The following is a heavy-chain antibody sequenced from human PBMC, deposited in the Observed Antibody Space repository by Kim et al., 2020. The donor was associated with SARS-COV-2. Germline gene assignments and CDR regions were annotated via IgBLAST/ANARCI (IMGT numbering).Heavy chain of an antibody. CDR1: GGSISSSSYY. J-gene: IGHJ2*01. CDR2: IYYSGST. D-gene: IGHD6-19*01. V-gene: IGHV4-39*01. CDR3: ASSGKYSSGWPYWLSFDL. Sequence: SETLSLTCTVSGGSISSSSYYWGWIRQPPGKGLEWIGSIYYSGSTYYNPSLKSRVTISVDTSKNQFSLKLSSVTAADTAVYYCASSGKYSSGWPYWLSFDLWGRGTLVTVSS.